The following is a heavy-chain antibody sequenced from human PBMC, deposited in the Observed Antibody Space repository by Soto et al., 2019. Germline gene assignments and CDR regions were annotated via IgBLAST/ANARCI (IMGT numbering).Heavy chain of an antibody. D-gene: IGHD1-1*01. CDR1: GLTFGSNT. J-gene: IGHJ4*02. CDR2: ISSSSSTI. V-gene: IGHV3-48*02. CDR3: ARGGNGY. Sequence: EVQLVESGGGLLQPGGSWGPSLEASGLTFGSNTMTWVGRAPGKGLEWLSYISSSSSTIKYADSVKGRFTISRDNANSSLYLQMNSLRDEDTAVYYCARGGNGYWGQGTLVTVSS.